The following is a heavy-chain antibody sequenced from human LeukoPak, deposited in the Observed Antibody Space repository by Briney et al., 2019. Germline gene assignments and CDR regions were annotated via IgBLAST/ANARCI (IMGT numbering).Heavy chain of an antibody. CDR1: GFTVSSNY. J-gene: IGHJ4*02. Sequence: GGSLRLSCAASGFTVSSNYMTCVRQAPGQGLEWVSDNYFGSTRYCPDSVKGRFTHYRDNSKNTVYLQMNSLRVEDSAVYYCARGDGVYVYWGQGTLVTVSS. D-gene: IGHD5/OR15-5a*01. V-gene: IGHV3-53*01. CDR3: ARGDGVYVY. CDR2: NYFGSTR.